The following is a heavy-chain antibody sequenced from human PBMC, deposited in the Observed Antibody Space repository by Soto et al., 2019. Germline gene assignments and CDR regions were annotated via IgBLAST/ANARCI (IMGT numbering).Heavy chain of an antibody. J-gene: IGHJ4*02. Sequence: GGSLRLSCAASGFTFSDYYMSWIRQPPGKGLEWVSYISSSGSTIYYADSVKGRFTISRDNAKNSLYLQMNSLRAEDTAVYYCARYLYVSMFDYWGQGTLVTVSS. CDR1: GFTFSDYY. CDR3: ARYLYVSMFDY. CDR2: ISSSGSTI. V-gene: IGHV3-11*01. D-gene: IGHD3-10*02.